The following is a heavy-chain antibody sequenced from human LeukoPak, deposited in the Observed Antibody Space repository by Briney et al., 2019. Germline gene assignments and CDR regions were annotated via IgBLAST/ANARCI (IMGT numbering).Heavy chain of an antibody. CDR2: INPNSGAT. CDR1: GYTFTGYY. CDR3: ATYSGSYSSDFDY. Sequence: GASVKVSCKASGYTFTGYYMHWVRQAPGQGLEWMGWINPNSGATNYAQKFQGRVTMTRDTSISTAYMELSRLRSDDTAVYYCATYSGSYSSDFDYWGQGTLVTVSS. D-gene: IGHD1-26*01. J-gene: IGHJ4*02. V-gene: IGHV1-2*02.